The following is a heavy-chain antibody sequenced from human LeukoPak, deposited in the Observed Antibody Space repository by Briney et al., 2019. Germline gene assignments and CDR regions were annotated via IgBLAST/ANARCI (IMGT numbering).Heavy chain of an antibody. CDR2: ISYDGSNK. D-gene: IGHD5-12*01. Sequence: AGGSLRLSCAASGFTFSSYAMHWVRQAPGKGLEWVAVISYDGSNKYYADSVKGRFTISRDNAKNSLYLQMNSLRAEDTAVYYCARDETPTNGYDSYDFWGQGTLVTVST. V-gene: IGHV3-30*04. CDR1: GFTFSSYA. CDR3: ARDETPTNGYDSYDF. J-gene: IGHJ4*02.